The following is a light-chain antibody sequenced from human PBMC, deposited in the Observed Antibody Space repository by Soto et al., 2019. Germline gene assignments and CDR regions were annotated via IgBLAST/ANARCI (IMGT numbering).Light chain of an antibody. J-gene: IGKJ1*01. V-gene: IGKV3-20*01. CDR3: HQYGSSPRT. Sequence: EIVLTQSPGTLSLSPGERATLSCRASQSLSGSYLAWYQQKPDQAPRLLIYGVSNRATGIPDRFSGSGSGTDFTLTISRLEPEDFAVYYCHQYGSSPRTFGQGTKVEIK. CDR2: GVS. CDR1: QSLSGSY.